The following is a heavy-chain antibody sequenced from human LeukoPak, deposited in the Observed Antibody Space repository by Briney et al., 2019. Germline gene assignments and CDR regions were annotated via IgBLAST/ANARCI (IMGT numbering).Heavy chain of an antibody. V-gene: IGHV3-23*01. J-gene: IGHJ3*02. D-gene: IGHD2-21*01. CDR2: ISGSGGST. Sequence: PGRTLSLSCAASRVTLCIYAMSCGRGAPGKGREWVSGISGSGGSTYYADSVKGRFTISRDNSKNTLYLQMNSLRAEDTAVYYCAKGLKRLFSHAFDIWGQGTMATVSS. CDR3: AKGLKRLFSHAFDI. CDR1: RVTLCIYA.